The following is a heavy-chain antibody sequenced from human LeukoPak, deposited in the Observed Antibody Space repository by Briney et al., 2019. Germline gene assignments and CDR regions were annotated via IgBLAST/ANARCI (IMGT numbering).Heavy chain of an antibody. Sequence: ASVKVSCKASGYTFTSYYMHWVRQAPGQGLEWMGIINPSGGSTSYAQKFQGRVTMTRDTSTSTVYMELSSLRSEDTAVYYCARDYYDSSGQESFDYWGQGTLVTVFS. CDR1: GYTFTSYY. V-gene: IGHV1-46*01. J-gene: IGHJ4*02. CDR2: INPSGGST. D-gene: IGHD3-22*01. CDR3: ARDYYDSSGQESFDY.